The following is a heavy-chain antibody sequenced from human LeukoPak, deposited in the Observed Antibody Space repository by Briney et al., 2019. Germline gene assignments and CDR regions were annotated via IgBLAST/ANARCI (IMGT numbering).Heavy chain of an antibody. CDR3: ARDRPGGSSLDY. CDR2: IYYTGST. D-gene: IGHD6-13*01. Sequence: PSETLSLTCTVSGDSISRDYWSWIRQPPGKGLEWIGYIYYTGSTNYNPSLKSRVTISVDTSRNQFSLKLSSVTAADTAVYYCARDRPGGSSLDYWGQGTLVTVSS. J-gene: IGHJ4*02. CDR1: GDSISRDY. V-gene: IGHV4-59*01.